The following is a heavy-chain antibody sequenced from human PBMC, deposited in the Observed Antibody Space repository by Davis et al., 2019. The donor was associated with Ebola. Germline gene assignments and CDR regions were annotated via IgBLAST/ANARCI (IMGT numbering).Heavy chain of an antibody. Sequence: SEILSLTCAVSGGSISSSNWWSWVRQPPGKGLEWIGEIYHSGSTNYNPSLKSRVTISVDKSKNQFSLKLSSVTAADTAVYYCARLLAYCGGDCTIYYYYGMDVWGKGTTVTVSS. CDR2: IYHSGST. CDR1: GGSISSSNW. V-gene: IGHV4-4*02. CDR3: ARLLAYCGGDCTIYYYYGMDV. J-gene: IGHJ6*04. D-gene: IGHD2-21*02.